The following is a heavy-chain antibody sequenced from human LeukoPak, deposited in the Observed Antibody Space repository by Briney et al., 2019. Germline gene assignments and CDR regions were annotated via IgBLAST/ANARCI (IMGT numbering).Heavy chain of an antibody. CDR3: ARVGWYSSSWYRYYYYMDV. CDR2: INHSGST. V-gene: IGHV4-34*01. D-gene: IGHD6-13*01. Sequence: SETLSLTCAVYGGSFSGYYWSWIRQPPGKGLEWIGEINHSGSTNYNPSLKSRVTISVDTSKNQFSLKLSSVTAADTAVYYCARVGWYSSSWYRYYYYMDVWGKGATVTVSS. J-gene: IGHJ6*03. CDR1: GGSFSGYY.